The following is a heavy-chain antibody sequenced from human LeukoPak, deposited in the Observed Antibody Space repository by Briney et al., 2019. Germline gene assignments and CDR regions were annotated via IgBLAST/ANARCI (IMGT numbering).Heavy chain of an antibody. J-gene: IGHJ4*02. D-gene: IGHD3-9*01. V-gene: IGHV3-30*02. Sequence: PGGSLRLSCAASGFTFSSYGMHWVRQAPGKGLEWVAFIRYDGSNKYYADSVKGRFTISRDNSKNTLYLQMNTLRAEDTAVYYCAKGVRYLDWWILDYWGQGTLVLVSS. CDR2: IRYDGSNK. CDR3: AKGVRYLDWWILDY. CDR1: GFTFSSYG.